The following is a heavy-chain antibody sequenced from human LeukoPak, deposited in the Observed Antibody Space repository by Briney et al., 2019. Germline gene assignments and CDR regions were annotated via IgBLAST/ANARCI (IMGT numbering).Heavy chain of an antibody. CDR3: AKGHTYYDILTGYLYPDGDAFDI. V-gene: IGHV3-23*01. CDR1: GFTFSSYA. D-gene: IGHD3-9*01. Sequence: GGSLRLSCAASGFTFSSYAMSWVRQAPGKGLEWVSAISGSGGSTYYADSVKGRFTISRDNSKNTLYLQMNSLRAEDTAVYYCAKGHTYYDILTGYLYPDGDAFDIWGQGTMVTVSS. J-gene: IGHJ3*02. CDR2: ISGSGGST.